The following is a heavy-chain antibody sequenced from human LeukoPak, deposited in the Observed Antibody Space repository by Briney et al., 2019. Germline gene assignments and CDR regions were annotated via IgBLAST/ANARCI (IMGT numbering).Heavy chain of an antibody. D-gene: IGHD5-18*01. CDR3: ARESGYSYGTGFDY. V-gene: IGHV4-59*01. Sequence: PSETLSLTCTVSGGSISSYYWSWIRQPPGKGLEWIGYIYYSGSTNYNPSLKSRVTISVDTSKNQFSLKLSSVTAADTAVYYCARESGYSYGTGFDYWGQGTLVTVSS. CDR1: GGSISSYY. J-gene: IGHJ4*02. CDR2: IYYSGST.